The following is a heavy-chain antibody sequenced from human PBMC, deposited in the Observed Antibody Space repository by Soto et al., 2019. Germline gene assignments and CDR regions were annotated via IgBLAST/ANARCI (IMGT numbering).Heavy chain of an antibody. J-gene: IGHJ4*02. CDR2: ISYDGSNK. Sequence: QVQLVESGGGVVQPGRSLRLSCAASGFTFSSYGMHWVRQAPGKGLECVADISYDGSNKYYADSVKGRFTISRYNSKKKLYLHTKSLIAEDTAVYYCAREGARTYGLGICYLPYYFDYWGQGTLVTVCS. CDR3: AREGARTYGLGICYLPYYFDY. D-gene: IGHD3-10*01. V-gene: IGHV3-30*03. CDR1: GFTFSSYG.